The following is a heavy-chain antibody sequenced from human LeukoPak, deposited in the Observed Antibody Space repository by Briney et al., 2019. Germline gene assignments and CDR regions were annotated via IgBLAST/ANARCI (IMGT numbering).Heavy chain of an antibody. V-gene: IGHV3-23*01. J-gene: IGHJ4*02. CDR1: GFTFTSYA. D-gene: IGHD3-22*01. CDR3: AKDGGWLVEY. CDR2: ISDSSSST. Sequence: GGSLSLSCAASGFTFTSYAMSWVRQAPGKGLEWVSTISDSSSSTFYADSVKGRFTISRDSSKNTLYMQMNSLRVEDTAVYYCAKDGGWLVEYWGQGTLVTVSS.